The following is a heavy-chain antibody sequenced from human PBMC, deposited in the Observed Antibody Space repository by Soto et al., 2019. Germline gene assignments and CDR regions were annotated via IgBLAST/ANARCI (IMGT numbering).Heavy chain of an antibody. V-gene: IGHV4-59*01. CDR1: GGSISSYY. CDR2: IYYSGST. CDR3: ARVLPPGDCSGGSCYTFDP. J-gene: IGHJ5*02. Sequence: QVQLQESGPGLVKPSETLSLTCTVSGGSISSYYWSWIRQPPGKGLEWIGYIYYSGSTNYNPSLKSRVTISVDTSKNQFSLKLSSVTAADTAVYYCARVLPPGDCSGGSCYTFDPWGQGTLVTVSS. D-gene: IGHD2-15*01.